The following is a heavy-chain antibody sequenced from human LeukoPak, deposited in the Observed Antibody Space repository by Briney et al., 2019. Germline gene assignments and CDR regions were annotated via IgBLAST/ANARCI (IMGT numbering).Heavy chain of an antibody. CDR1: GFTFSSYG. CDR2: ISYDGSNK. D-gene: IGHD6-13*01. Sequence: PGRSLRLSCAASGFTFSSYGMHWVRQAPGKGLEWVAVISYDGSNKYYADSLKGRFTISRDNSKNTLYLQMNSLRAEDTAVYYCAKDGSSSSFDYWGQGTLVTVSS. V-gene: IGHV3-30*18. J-gene: IGHJ4*02. CDR3: AKDGSSSSFDY.